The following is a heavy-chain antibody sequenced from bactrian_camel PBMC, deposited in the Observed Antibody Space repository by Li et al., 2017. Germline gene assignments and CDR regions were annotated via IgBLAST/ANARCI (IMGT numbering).Heavy chain of an antibody. V-gene: IGHV3-2*01. Sequence: VQLVESGGGLVQPGRSLRLSCAASGFTFSSTSMSWVRQVPGKGLEWVSTARGADSNTYYYADSVKGRFTISQDVVKNLVYLQMNDLKPEDTAVYYCAAEGPSWDSDSCVNSEIGYWGQGTQVTVS. J-gene: IGHJ6*01. CDR3: AAEGPSWDSDSCVNSEIGY. CDR2: ARGADSNT. CDR1: GFTFSSTS.